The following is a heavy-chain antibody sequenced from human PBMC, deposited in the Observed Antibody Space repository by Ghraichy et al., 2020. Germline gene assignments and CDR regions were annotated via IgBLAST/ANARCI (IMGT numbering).Heavy chain of an antibody. CDR1: GFTFGDYS. D-gene: IGHD4-23*01. CDR3: ARVATVVRFYYYDGMDV. CDR2: ITSSGRTI. Sequence: GGSLRLSCVGSGFTFGDYSMHWVRQSPGKGLEWLAHITSSGRTISYADSVKGRFTISRDNAQNSIYLQMKSLRDEDTAVYYCARVATVVRFYYYDGMDVWCQETTRTFS. J-gene: IGHJ6*02. V-gene: IGHV3-48*02.